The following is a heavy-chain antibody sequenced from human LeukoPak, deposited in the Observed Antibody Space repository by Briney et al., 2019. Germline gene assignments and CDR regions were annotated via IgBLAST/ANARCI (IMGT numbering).Heavy chain of an antibody. CDR3: ARRQPWKYYYYMDV. CDR2: INHSGST. D-gene: IGHD1-1*01. Sequence: PSETLSFTCAGYGVSFSGYYWSWIRQPPGKGLDWIGEINHSGSTNYNPSLKSRVTISVDTSKNQFSLKLSSVTAADTAVYYCARRQPWKYYYYMDVWGKGTTVTVSS. V-gene: IGHV4-34*01. J-gene: IGHJ6*03. CDR1: GVSFSGYY.